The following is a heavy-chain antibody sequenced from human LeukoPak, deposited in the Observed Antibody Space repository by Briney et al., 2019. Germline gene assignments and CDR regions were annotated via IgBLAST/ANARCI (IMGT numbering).Heavy chain of an antibody. CDR1: GFTFSSYE. J-gene: IGHJ4*02. V-gene: IGHV3-48*03. D-gene: IGHD5-12*01. Sequence: PGGSLRLSCAASGFTFSSYEMNWVRQALGKGLEWLSYISSSGGTISYADSVKGRFTISRDNAKSSLYLQMNSLRAEDTAVYYCASRYSGYANYWGQGTLVTVSS. CDR3: ASRYSGYANY. CDR2: ISSSGGTI.